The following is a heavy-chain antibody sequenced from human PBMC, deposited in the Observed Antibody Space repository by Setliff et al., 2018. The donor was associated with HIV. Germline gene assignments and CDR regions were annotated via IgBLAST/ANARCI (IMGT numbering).Heavy chain of an antibody. Sequence: GGSLRLSCAASGFTFSAYAMTWVRWAPGKGLEWVSATTSNGRTTDYAESVRGRFTLSRDNSRNTLYLHMTSLRAEDTATYYCAKAWGSGYPSFESALMFDVWGQGTLVTVSS. CDR1: GFTFSAYA. D-gene: IGHD3-16*01. CDR2: TTSNGRTT. CDR3: AKAWGSGYPSFESALMFDV. V-gene: IGHV3-23*01. J-gene: IGHJ4*02.